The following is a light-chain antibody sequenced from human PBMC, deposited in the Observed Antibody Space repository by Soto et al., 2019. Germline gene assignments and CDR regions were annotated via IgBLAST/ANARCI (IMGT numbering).Light chain of an antibody. J-gene: IGLJ3*02. CDR1: NIGSKS. V-gene: IGLV3-21*04. Sequence: SYELTQPPSVSVAPEKTARITCGGNNIGSKSVQWYQQKPGLAPVLVIYYDTNRHSGIPERFSGSNSGNTATLTITRVEAGDEADYYCQVWDGSSDHAVFGGGTKLTVL. CDR2: YDT. CDR3: QVWDGSSDHAV.